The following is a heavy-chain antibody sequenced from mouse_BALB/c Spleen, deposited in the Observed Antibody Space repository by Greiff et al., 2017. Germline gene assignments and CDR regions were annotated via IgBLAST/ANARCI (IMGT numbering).Heavy chain of an antibody. CDR3: ARGSSGLSWFAY. CDR1: GYSFTSYY. Sequence: QVQLQQSGPELVKPGASVKISCKASGYSFTSYYIHWVKQRPGQGLEWIGWIFPGSGNTKYNEKFKGKATLTADTSSSTAYMQLSSLTSEDSAVYFCARGSSGLSWFAYWGQGTLVTVSA. D-gene: IGHD3-1*01. V-gene: IGHV1-66*01. J-gene: IGHJ3*01. CDR2: IFPGSGNT.